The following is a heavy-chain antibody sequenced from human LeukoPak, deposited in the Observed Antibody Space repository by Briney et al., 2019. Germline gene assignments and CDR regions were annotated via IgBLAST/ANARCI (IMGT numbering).Heavy chain of an antibody. CDR3: VREIFGLDY. V-gene: IGHV3-7*01. CDR2: INRDGSKK. D-gene: IGHD3-10*01. Sequence: GGSLRLSCAASGFTFSSYWMNWVSQAPGKGLEWVANINRDGSKKYYVDSVKGRFTISRDNAKNSLYLQMNSLRAEDAAVYYCVREIFGLDYWGQGTLVTVSS. CDR1: GFTFSSYW. J-gene: IGHJ4*02.